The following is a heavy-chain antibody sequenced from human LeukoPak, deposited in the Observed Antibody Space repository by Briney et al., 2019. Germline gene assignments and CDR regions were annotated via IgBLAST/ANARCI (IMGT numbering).Heavy chain of an antibody. D-gene: IGHD6-13*01. Sequence: PSETLSLTCTVSGGSVSSGSYYWSWIRQPPGKGLEWIGYIYYSGSTNYNPSLKSRVTISVDTSKNQFSLKLSSVTAADTAVYYCARVFGSQQQLVPYYYYYYGMDVWGQGTLVTVSS. CDR3: ARVFGSQQQLVPYYYYYYGMDV. CDR2: IYYSGST. CDR1: GGSVSSGSYY. J-gene: IGHJ6*02. V-gene: IGHV4-61*01.